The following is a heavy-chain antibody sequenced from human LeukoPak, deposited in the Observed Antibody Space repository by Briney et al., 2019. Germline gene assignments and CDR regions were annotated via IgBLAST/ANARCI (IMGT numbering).Heavy chain of an antibody. CDR2: ISSSGSTI. J-gene: IGHJ6*03. V-gene: IGHV3-11*04. Sequence: GGSLRLSCAASGFTFSDYYMSWIRQAPGKGLEWVSYISSSGSTIYYTDSVKGRFTISRDNAKNSLYLQMNSLRAEDTAVYYCARDDGILTGMNLYYYFYMDVWGKGTTVTVSS. CDR1: GFTFSDYY. D-gene: IGHD3-9*01. CDR3: ARDDGILTGMNLYYYFYMDV.